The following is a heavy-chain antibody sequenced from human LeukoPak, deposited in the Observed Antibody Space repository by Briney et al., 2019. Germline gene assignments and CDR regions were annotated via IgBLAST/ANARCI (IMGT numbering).Heavy chain of an antibody. V-gene: IGHV5-51*01. CDR2: IYPGDSDT. Sequence: GESLKISCNGSGYSFTSYWIGWVRQMPGKGLEWMGIIYPGDSDTRYSPSFQGQVTISADKSISTAYLQWSSLKASDTAMYYCARLFRDGYNGGWFDPWGQGTLVTVSS. J-gene: IGHJ5*02. D-gene: IGHD5-24*01. CDR1: GYSFTSYW. CDR3: ARLFRDGYNGGWFDP.